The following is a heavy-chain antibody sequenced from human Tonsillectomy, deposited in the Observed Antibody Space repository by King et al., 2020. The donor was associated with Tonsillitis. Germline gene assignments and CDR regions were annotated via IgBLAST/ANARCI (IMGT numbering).Heavy chain of an antibody. CDR3: AHNFTDSSGYYRSH. Sequence: TLKESGPTLVKPTQTLTLTCTFSGFSLSTGGVSVHSIRQPPGKALEWLALIYWDDDKRYSPSLKSRLTITKDTSKNQVDLIMTNMDPMDTATYFCAHNFTDSSGYYRSHWGQGTLVTVSS. CDR2: IYWDDDK. CDR1: GFSLSTGGVS. J-gene: IGHJ4*02. V-gene: IGHV2-5*02. D-gene: IGHD3-22*01.